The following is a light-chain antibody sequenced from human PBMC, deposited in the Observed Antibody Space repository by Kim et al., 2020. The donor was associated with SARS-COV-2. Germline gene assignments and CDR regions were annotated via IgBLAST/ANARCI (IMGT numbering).Light chain of an antibody. Sequence: ASVGDRVTITCRASQGVSTYLNWFQQKPGKAPKLLIYGASSLQTGVTSKFSGSGSGTDFTLTISSLQPEDFATYYCQQSFDTLWTFGQGTKVDIK. CDR3: QQSFDTLWT. CDR1: QGVSTY. CDR2: GAS. J-gene: IGKJ1*01. V-gene: IGKV1-39*01.